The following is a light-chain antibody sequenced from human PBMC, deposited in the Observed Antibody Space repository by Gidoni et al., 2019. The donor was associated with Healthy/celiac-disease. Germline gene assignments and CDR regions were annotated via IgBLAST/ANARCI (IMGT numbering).Light chain of an antibody. CDR3: SSYAGSNQGV. J-gene: IGLJ1*01. CDR2: EVS. CDR1: SSDVGGYNY. V-gene: IGLV2-8*01. Sequence: SALTQPRSASGSPGQSVTISCTGTSSDVGGYNYVSWYQQHPGKAPKLMIYEVSKRPSGVPDRFSGSKSGNTASLTVSGLQAEDEADYCCSSYAGSNQGVFGTGTKVTVL.